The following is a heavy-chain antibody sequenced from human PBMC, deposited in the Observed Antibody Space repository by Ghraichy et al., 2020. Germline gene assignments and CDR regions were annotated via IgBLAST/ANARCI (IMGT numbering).Heavy chain of an antibody. J-gene: IGHJ4*02. CDR3: ARGPCGGDCSSPGFDY. V-gene: IGHV3-30-3*01. CDR2: ISYDGSNK. D-gene: IGHD2-21*02. Sequence: GSLRLSCAASGFTFSSYAMHWVRQAPGKGLEWVAVISYDGSNKYYADSVKGRFTISRDNSKNTLYLQMNSLRAEDTAVYYCARGPCGGDCSSPGFDYWGQGTLVTVSS. CDR1: GFTFSSYA.